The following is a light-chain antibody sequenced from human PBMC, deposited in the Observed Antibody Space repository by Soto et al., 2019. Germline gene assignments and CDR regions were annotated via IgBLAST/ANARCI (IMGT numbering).Light chain of an antibody. CDR1: QGVGND. Sequence: AIQLTQSPSSLSASVGDRVTISCRASQGVGNDLAWYQQKPGKAPRLLIFAASNLQSGLPSRFSGSGSVTDFPLTISRLQPEDFATYYCLQLYNFSWTFGQGTKVEIK. CDR3: LQLYNFSWT. CDR2: AAS. J-gene: IGKJ1*01. V-gene: IGKV1-6*01.